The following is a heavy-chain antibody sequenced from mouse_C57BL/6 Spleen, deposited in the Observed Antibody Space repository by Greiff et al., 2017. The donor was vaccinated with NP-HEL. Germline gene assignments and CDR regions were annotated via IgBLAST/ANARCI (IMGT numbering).Heavy chain of an antibody. CDR1: GYAFSSSW. D-gene: IGHD2-1*01. CDR3: AREGGIYYGNYLDY. CDR2: IYPGDGDT. Sequence: VQLQQSGPELVKPGASVKISCKASGYAFSSSWMNWVKQRPGKGLEWIGRIYPGDGDTNYNGKFKGKATLTADKSSSTAYMQLSSLTSEASAVYFCAREGGIYYGNYLDYWGQGTTLTVSS. J-gene: IGHJ2*01. V-gene: IGHV1-82*01.